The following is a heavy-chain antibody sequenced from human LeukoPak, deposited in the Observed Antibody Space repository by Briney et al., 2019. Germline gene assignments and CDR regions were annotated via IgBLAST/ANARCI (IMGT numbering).Heavy chain of an antibody. V-gene: IGHV4-59*01. CDR3: ARDSRRDDVFDI. CDR2: IYYSGST. CDR1: DGSISSYY. J-gene: IGHJ3*02. Sequence: PSESLSLTCTVSDGSISSYYWSWIRQPPGKGLEWIGYIYYSGSTNYNPSLKSRVTISVVTSKNQFSLRLSSVTAADTAVYYCARDSRRDDVFDIWGQGTMVTVSS.